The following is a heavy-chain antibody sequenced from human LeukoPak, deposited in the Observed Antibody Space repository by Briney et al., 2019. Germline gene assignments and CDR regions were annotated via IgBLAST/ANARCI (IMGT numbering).Heavy chain of an antibody. CDR3: ARGGVAGTYYLDY. J-gene: IGHJ4*02. CDR2: INPSGGYT. D-gene: IGHD6-19*01. CDR1: GYSFTSYY. V-gene: IGHV1-46*01. Sequence: ASVKVSCKASGYSFTSYYMHWVRQAPGQGLDWMGMINPSGGYTGYAQKLQGRVTVTRDTSTSTVYMELSSLRSDDTAVFYCARGGVAGTYYLDYWGQGTLVTVSS.